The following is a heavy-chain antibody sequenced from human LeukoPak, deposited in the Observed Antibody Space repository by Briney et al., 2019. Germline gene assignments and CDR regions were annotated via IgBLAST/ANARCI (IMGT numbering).Heavy chain of an antibody. D-gene: IGHD1-26*01. CDR1: GGSISSYY. Sequence: SETLSLTCTDSGGSISSYYWSWIRQPPGKGLEWIGYIYYSGSTNYNPSLKSRVTISVDTSKNQFSLKLSSVTAADTAVYYCARGNLVGATTWFDPWGQGTLVTVSS. J-gene: IGHJ5*02. CDR3: ARGNLVGATTWFDP. V-gene: IGHV4-59*01. CDR2: IYYSGST.